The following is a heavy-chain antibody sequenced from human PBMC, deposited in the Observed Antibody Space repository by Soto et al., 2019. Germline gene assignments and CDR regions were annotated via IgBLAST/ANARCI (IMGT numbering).Heavy chain of an antibody. Sequence: SETLSLTCIVSGGSISSSSDYWGWIRQPPGKGLEWIGSINYSGNTYYSPSLQSRITMSLDTSKNHFSLKVNSVTAADTAIYYCARIVIGGSNWFDPWGQGTLVTVSS. V-gene: IGHV4-39*02. J-gene: IGHJ5*02. CDR2: INYSGNT. D-gene: IGHD3-16*02. CDR1: GGSISSSSDY. CDR3: ARIVIGGSNWFDP.